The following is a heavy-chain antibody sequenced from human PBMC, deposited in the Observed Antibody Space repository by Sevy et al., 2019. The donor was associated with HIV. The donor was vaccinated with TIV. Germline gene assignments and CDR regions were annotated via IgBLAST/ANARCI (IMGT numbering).Heavy chain of an antibody. V-gene: IGHV4-4*07. Sequence: SETLSLTCTISGDSVSNYYWSWIRQPAGKGLEWIGRMFASGGTDYNPSFKSRVTMSEDTSKNQFSLKLSSVTAADTAVYYCACVFLDLWSGYYKDYYYYGMDVWGQGTTVTVSS. CDR3: ACVFLDLWSGYYKDYYYYGMDV. D-gene: IGHD3-3*01. J-gene: IGHJ6*02. CDR2: MFASGGT. CDR1: GDSVSNYY.